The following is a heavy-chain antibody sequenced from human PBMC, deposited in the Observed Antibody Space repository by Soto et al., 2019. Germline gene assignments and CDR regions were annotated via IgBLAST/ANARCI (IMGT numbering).Heavy chain of an antibody. CDR2: IYYSGST. CDR1: GASISSGGYY. V-gene: IGHV4-31*03. D-gene: IGHD6-13*01. Sequence: PSETLSLTCTVSGASISSGGYYWGWIRQHPGKGLEWIGYIYYSGSTYYNPSLKSRVAISVDTSKNQFSLKLSSVTAADTAVYYCARAKAPLYSSSWYWFDPWGQGTLVTVSS. J-gene: IGHJ5*02. CDR3: ARAKAPLYSSSWYWFDP.